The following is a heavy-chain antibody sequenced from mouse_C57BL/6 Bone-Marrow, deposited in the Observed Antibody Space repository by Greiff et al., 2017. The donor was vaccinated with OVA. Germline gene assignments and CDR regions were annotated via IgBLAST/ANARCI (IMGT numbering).Heavy chain of an antibody. V-gene: IGHV14-4*01. Sequence: EVQLVESGAELVRPGASVTLSCTASGFNFTDYYMHWVKQMPEQGLEWIGWIDPETGGTDYASKFQGKATLTADTSSNTAYLQLSSLTSEDTAVYYCTTPYCYGSSYGFADWGKGATVTV. CDR3: TTPYCYGSSYGFAD. J-gene: IGHJ3*01. CDR1: GFNFTDYY. D-gene: IGHD1-1*01. CDR2: IDPETGGT.